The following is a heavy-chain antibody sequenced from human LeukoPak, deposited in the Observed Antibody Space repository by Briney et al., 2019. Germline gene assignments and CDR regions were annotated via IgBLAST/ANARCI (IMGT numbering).Heavy chain of an antibody. CDR3: ARSGGYYDSSGYYQLGYFDY. J-gene: IGHJ4*02. V-gene: IGHV5-51*01. Sequence: SGESLKISCKGSEYSFTRYWIGWVRQMPGKGLEWMGIIYPGDSDTRYSPSFQGQVTISADKSISTAYLQWSSLKASDTAMYYCARSGGYYDSSGYYQLGYFDYWGQGTLVTVSS. CDR1: EYSFTRYW. D-gene: IGHD3-22*01. CDR2: IYPGDSDT.